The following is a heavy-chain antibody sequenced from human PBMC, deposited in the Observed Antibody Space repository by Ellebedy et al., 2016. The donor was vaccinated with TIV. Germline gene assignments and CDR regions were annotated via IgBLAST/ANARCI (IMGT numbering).Heavy chain of an antibody. Sequence: MPGGSLRLSCTVSGGSFSGYFWSWLRQPPGQGLQWIAYVHPTGTTNFLPSLKSRVTISLDTSKSQFSLKMTSVTAADTAIYFCARMPIYNASFGWFDPWGQGTPVAVSS. CDR1: GGSFSGYF. CDR3: ARMPIYNASFGWFDP. D-gene: IGHD1-1*01. CDR2: VHPTGTT. J-gene: IGHJ5*02. V-gene: IGHV4-59*01.